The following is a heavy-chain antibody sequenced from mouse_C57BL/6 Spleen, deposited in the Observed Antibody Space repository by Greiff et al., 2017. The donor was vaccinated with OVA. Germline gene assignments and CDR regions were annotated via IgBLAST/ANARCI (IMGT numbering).Heavy chain of an antibody. D-gene: IGHD1-1*01. V-gene: IGHV1-26*01. CDR1: GYTFTDYY. J-gene: IGHJ2*01. CDR3: ARSITTVVEDYLDY. Sequence: EVQLQQSGPELVKPGASVKISCKASGYTFTDYYMNWVKQSHGKSLEWIGDINPNNGGTSYNQKFKGKATLTVDKSSSTAYMELRSLTSEDSAVYYCARSITTVVEDYLDYWGQGTTLTVSS. CDR2: INPNNGGT.